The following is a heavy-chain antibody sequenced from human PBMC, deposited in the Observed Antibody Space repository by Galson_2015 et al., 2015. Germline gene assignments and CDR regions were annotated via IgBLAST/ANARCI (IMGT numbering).Heavy chain of an antibody. CDR2: ISAYNGNT. J-gene: IGHJ4*02. V-gene: IGHV1-18*01. D-gene: IGHD4-17*01. CDR1: GYTFTSCG. Sequence: SVKVSCKASGYTFTSCGISWVRQAPGQGLEWMGWISAYNGNTNYAQKLQGRVTMTTDTSTSTAYKELRSLRSDDTAVYYCARIHDYGDPFVYWGQGTLVTVSS. CDR3: ARIHDYGDPFVY.